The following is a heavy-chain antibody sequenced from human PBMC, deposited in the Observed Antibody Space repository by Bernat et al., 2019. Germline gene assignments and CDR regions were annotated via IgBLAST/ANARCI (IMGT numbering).Heavy chain of an antibody. CDR3: ARQDESNYSNYTSGRIGNYGMDV. D-gene: IGHD4-11*01. CDR2: IYYSGST. J-gene: IGHJ6*02. V-gene: IGHV4-39*01. CDR1: GGSISSSSYY. Sequence: QLQLQESGPGLVKPSETLSLTCTVSGGSISSSSYYWGWIRQPPGKGLEWIGSIYYSGSTYYNPSLKSRVTISVYTSKNQFSLKLSSVTAEDTALYYCARQDESNYSNYTSGRIGNYGMDVWGQGTTVTVSS.